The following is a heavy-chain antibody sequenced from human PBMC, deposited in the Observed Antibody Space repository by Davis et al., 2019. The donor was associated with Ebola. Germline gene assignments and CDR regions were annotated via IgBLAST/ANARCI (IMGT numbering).Heavy chain of an antibody. J-gene: IGHJ4*02. D-gene: IGHD1-20*01. V-gene: IGHV3-53*01. Sequence: GESLKISCAASGFTVSSNYMSWVRQAPGKGLEWVSVIYGGGSTYYADSVKGRFTISRDNSKNTLYLQMNSLRAEDTAVYYCARDSEDNWNPDHWGQGTLVTVSS. CDR1: GFTVSSNY. CDR2: IYGGGST. CDR3: ARDSEDNWNPDH.